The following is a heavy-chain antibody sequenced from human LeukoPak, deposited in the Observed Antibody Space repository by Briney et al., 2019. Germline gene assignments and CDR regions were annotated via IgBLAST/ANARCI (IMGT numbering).Heavy chain of an antibody. J-gene: IGHJ4*02. V-gene: IGHV3-74*01. CDR1: GFTFTSYW. CDR3: ARGGLFAYYFDY. CDR2: IKGDGRTT. D-gene: IGHD3-10*02. Sequence: GGSPRLSCAASGFTFTSYWMHWVRQAPGKGLVWVSRIKGDGRTTNYADSVEGRFTISRDKAKNTVYLQMNSLRAEDTAVYYCARGGLFAYYFDYWGQGTLVTVSS.